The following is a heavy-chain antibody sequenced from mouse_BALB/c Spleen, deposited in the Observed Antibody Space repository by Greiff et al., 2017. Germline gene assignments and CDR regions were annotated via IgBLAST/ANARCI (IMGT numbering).Heavy chain of an antibody. CDR3: ARSPLMITTVMDY. CDR2: ISYSGST. CDR1: GDSITSCY. Sequence: EVQLQQSGPSLVKPSQTLSLTCSVTGDSITSCYWNWIRKFPGNKLEYMGYISYSGSTYYNPSLKSRISITRDTSKNQYYLQLNSVTTEDTATYYCARSPLMITTVMDYWGQGTSVTVSS. V-gene: IGHV3-8*02. D-gene: IGHD2-4*01. J-gene: IGHJ4*01.